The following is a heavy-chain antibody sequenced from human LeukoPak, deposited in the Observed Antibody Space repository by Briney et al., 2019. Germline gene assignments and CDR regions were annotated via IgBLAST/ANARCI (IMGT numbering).Heavy chain of an antibody. CDR1: GDSIGSSNW. J-gene: IGHJ4*02. Sequence: SSETLSLTCAVSGDSIGSSNWWSWVRQPPGKGLEWIGEIYHSGSTNYNPSLKSRVTISVDKSKNQFSLKLSSVTAADTAVYYCAIWARDSSGYYFQREDYWGQGTLVTVSS. V-gene: IGHV4-4*02. CDR3: AIWARDSSGYYFQREDY. D-gene: IGHD3-22*01. CDR2: IYHSGST.